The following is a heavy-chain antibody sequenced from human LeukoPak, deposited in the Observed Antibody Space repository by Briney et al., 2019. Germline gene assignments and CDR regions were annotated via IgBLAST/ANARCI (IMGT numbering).Heavy chain of an antibody. CDR2: INPNSGGT. CDR1: GYTFTDYY. V-gene: IGHV1-2*02. Sequence: ASVKVSCKAFGYTFTDYYMHWVRQAPGQGLEWMGWINPNSGGTNYAQKFQGRVTMTRDTSISTAYMELSSLRSEDTAVYYCARDNDSRDPPHFDYWGQGTLVTVSS. CDR3: ARDNDSRDPPHFDY. J-gene: IGHJ4*02. D-gene: IGHD3-16*01.